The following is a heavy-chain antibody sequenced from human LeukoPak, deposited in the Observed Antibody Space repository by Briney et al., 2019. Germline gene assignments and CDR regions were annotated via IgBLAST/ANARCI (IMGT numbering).Heavy chain of an antibody. CDR1: GDKFTSYW. D-gene: IGHD6-19*01. CDR3: ARQKDSSGWYI. CDR2: IYPGDSDT. Sequence: GESLKISCKGSGDKFTSYWIAWVRQMPGKGLEWMGIIYPGDSDTRYSPSFQGQVTISADKSISTAYLQWSSLKASDTAMYYCARQKDSSGWYIWGQGTLVTVSS. V-gene: IGHV5-51*01. J-gene: IGHJ4*02.